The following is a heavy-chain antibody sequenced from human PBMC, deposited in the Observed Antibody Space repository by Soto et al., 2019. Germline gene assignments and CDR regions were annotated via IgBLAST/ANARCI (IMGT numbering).Heavy chain of an antibody. V-gene: IGHV3-48*01. CDR2: VSRGSPTM. Sequence: EVQLVESGGDLVQPGGSLRLSCAASGFTFSTYSMNWVRQAPGKGLEWVAYVSRGSPTMHYADSVKGRITTSRYNAKTSLYRQINSLKADDTAVYYCTRDPEALDYWGQGTLVTVSS. J-gene: IGHJ4*02. CDR3: TRDPEALDY. CDR1: GFTFSTYS.